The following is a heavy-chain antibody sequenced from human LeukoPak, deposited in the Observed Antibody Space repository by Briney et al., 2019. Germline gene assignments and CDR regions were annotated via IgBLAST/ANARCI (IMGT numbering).Heavy chain of an antibody. J-gene: IGHJ5*02. Sequence: PGGSLRLSCAASGFNFSSYWMNWVRQAPGKGLVWVSRIHSDGSSTTYADSVKGRFTISRDNAKNTLYLQMDSLRAEDTAVYFCARGEGSGWFSRKWFDPWGQGTLVTVSS. V-gene: IGHV3-74*01. CDR3: ARGEGSGWFSRKWFDP. D-gene: IGHD6-19*01. CDR1: GFNFSSYW. CDR2: IHSDGSST.